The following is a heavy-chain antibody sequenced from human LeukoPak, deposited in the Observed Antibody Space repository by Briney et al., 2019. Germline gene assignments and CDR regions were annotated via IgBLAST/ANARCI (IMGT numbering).Heavy chain of an antibody. Sequence: PGGSLRLSCAASGFTFSSYAMSWVRQAPGKGLEWVSGIDIPGNTYYPDSVKGRFTMSRDGAKNSLYLQMNSLRAGDTAVYYCARAVAGTHWFDPWGQGTLVTVSS. V-gene: IGHV3-13*01. CDR2: IDIPGNT. J-gene: IGHJ5*02. CDR3: ARAVAGTHWFDP. CDR1: GFTFSSYA. D-gene: IGHD6-19*01.